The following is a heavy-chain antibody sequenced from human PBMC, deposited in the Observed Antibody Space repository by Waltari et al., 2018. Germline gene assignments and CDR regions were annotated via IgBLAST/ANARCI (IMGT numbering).Heavy chain of an antibody. CDR3: ARLYSSSSGASDY. Sequence: QVQLQQWGAGLLKPSATLSLPCAVYGGSFSGYYWSWIRQPPGKGLEWIGEINHSGSTNYNPSLKSRVTISVDTSKNQFSLKLSSVTAADTAVYYCARLYSSSSGASDYWGQGTLVTVSS. D-gene: IGHD6-6*01. CDR1: GGSFSGYY. V-gene: IGHV4-34*01. J-gene: IGHJ4*02. CDR2: INHSGST.